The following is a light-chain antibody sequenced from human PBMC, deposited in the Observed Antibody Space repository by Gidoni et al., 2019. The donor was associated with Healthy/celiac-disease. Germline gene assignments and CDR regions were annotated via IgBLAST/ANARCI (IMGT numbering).Light chain of an antibody. CDR2: AAS. CDR1: QSISSY. Sequence: DIKMTHSPSSLSASVGDRVTITCRASQSISSYLNWYQQKPGKAPKLLIYAASSLQSGVPSRFSGSGSGTDFTLTISSLQPEDFATYYCQQSYNTPWTCXQXTRVEIK. V-gene: IGKV1-39*01. CDR3: QQSYNTPWT. J-gene: IGKJ1*01.